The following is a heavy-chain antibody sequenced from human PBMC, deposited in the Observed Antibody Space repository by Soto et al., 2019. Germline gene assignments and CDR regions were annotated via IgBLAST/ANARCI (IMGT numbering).Heavy chain of an antibody. CDR3: ARDLGCSSTSCYLGGWMGYYYGMDV. J-gene: IGHJ6*02. Sequence: GGSLRLSCAASGFTFSSYSMNWVRQAPGKGLEWVSSISSSSSYIYYADSGKGRFTISRDNAKNSLYLQMNSLRAEGTAVYYCARDLGCSSTSCYLGGWMGYYYGMDVWGQGTTVTVSS. CDR2: ISSSSSYI. CDR1: GFTFSSYS. D-gene: IGHD2-2*01. V-gene: IGHV3-21*01.